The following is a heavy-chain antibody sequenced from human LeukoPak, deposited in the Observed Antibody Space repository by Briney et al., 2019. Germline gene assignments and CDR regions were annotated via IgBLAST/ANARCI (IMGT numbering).Heavy chain of an antibody. CDR2: LNWNGNKT. J-gene: IGHJ4*02. CDR1: GFIFDDVD. D-gene: IGHD3-10*01. V-gene: IGHV3-20*04. CDR3: ARVSGWVAREGFDS. Sequence: GSLRLSCVASGFIFDDVDLSWVRQVPGKGLEWVCGLNWNGNKTGYADSVKGRFIISRDNAKNSLYLQMNSLRAEDTAVYYCARVSGWVAREGFDSWGQGTLVTVSS.